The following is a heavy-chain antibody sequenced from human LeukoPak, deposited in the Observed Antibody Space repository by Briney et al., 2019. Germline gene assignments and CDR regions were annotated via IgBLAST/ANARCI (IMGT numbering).Heavy chain of an antibody. CDR1: GFTFSSYS. V-gene: IGHV3-48*01. CDR2: ISGSSSTI. D-gene: IGHD4-17*01. J-gene: IGHJ4*02. Sequence: GGSLRLSCAASGFTFSSYSMNWVRQAPGKGLEWVSYISGSSSTIYYADSVKGRFTISRDNAKNSPYLQMNSLRAEDTAVYYCARISDTVTTPFDYWGQGTLVTVSS. CDR3: ARISDTVTTPFDY.